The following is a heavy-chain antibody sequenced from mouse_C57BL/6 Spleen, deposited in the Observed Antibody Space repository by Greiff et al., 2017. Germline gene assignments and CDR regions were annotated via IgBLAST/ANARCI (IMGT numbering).Heavy chain of an antibody. J-gene: IGHJ4*01. V-gene: IGHV1-15*01. CDR1: GYTFTDYE. D-gene: IGHD1-1*01. CDR2: IDPETGGT. CDR3: TRSGLLLLYAMDY. Sequence: QVQLKQSGAELVRPGASVTLSCKASGYTFTDYEMHWVKQTPVHGLEWIGAIDPETGGTAYNQKFKGKAILTADKSSSTAYMALRSLTSEDSAVYYCTRSGLLLLYAMDYWGQGTSVTVSS.